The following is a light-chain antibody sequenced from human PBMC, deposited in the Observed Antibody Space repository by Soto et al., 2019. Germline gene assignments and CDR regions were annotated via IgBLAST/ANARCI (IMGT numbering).Light chain of an antibody. CDR1: QSVSGSY. Sequence: IVLTQSPGTLSLSPGERATLSCTASQSVSGSYLAWYQQKPGQAPRLLIYGASSRATGIPDRFSGSGSGTDFTLTISRLEPEDFAVYHCQQYGSSLLTFGGGTKVEIK. J-gene: IGKJ4*01. V-gene: IGKV3-20*01. CDR2: GAS. CDR3: QQYGSSLLT.